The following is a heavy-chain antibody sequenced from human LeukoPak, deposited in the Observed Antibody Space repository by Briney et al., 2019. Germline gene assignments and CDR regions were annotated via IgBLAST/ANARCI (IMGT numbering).Heavy chain of an antibody. Sequence: QTRSPTCPVYGGSFTAYYRSWIRQPPGNGLEWIGEINHSGSTNYNPSLKSRFTIPVDTSKNQFSLNLSALTAADTAVYYCARGRQWLRPNYWGEGALVTVSS. CDR2: INHSGST. V-gene: IGHV4-34*01. D-gene: IGHD6-19*01. CDR3: ARGRQWLRPNY. CDR1: GGSFTAYY. J-gene: IGHJ4*02.